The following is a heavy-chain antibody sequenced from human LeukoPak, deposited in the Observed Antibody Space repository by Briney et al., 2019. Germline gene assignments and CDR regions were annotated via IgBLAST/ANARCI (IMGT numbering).Heavy chain of an antibody. CDR3: ARGRYSSSWYDNWFDP. CDR2: MNPNSGNT. Sequence: ASVKVSCKASGYTFTGYYMHWVRQATGQGLEWMGWMNPNSGNTGYAQKFQGRVTMTRNTSISTAYMELSSLRSEDTAVYYCARGRYSSSWYDNWFDPWGQGTLVTVSS. J-gene: IGHJ5*02. V-gene: IGHV1-8*02. D-gene: IGHD6-13*01. CDR1: GYTFTGYY.